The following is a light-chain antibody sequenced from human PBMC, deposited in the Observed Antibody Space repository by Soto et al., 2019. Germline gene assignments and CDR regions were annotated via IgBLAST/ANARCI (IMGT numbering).Light chain of an antibody. CDR2: TAS. J-gene: IGKJ4*01. Sequence: DIQMTQSPSSLSASVGDSVTITCRASQGINKFLAWFQQKPGTAPKSLISTASRLQSGVPSRFSGSGSGTHFTLTINNLHPEDFATYYSQQYESFPLTFGGGTRVEIK. CDR3: QQYESFPLT. V-gene: IGKV1-16*01. CDR1: QGINKF.